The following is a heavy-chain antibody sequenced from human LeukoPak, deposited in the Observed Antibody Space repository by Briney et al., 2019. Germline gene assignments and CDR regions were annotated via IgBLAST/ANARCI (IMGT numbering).Heavy chain of an antibody. J-gene: IGHJ5*02. CDR2: MYNSGST. V-gene: IGHV4-59*01. CDR1: GGSISSYY. CDR3: ARVPHFGDYGWFDP. Sequence: SETLSLTCTVSGGSISSYYWSWIRQPPGKGLEWVGYMYNSGSTNYNPSLKSRVTISIDTSKNQFSLKLSSVTAADTAVYYCARVPHFGDYGWFDPWGQGTLVTVSS. D-gene: IGHD4-17*01.